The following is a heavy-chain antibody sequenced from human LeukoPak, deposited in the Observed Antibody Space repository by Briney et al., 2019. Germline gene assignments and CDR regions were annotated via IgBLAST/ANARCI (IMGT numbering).Heavy chain of an antibody. D-gene: IGHD2-21*02. Sequence: GESLKISCKGSGYSFTTHWIGWVRQMPGKGLELMGIIYPGGSDIRYSPSFQGQVTISAAKSISTAYLQWSSLKASDTAMYYCARLPYCGGDCYPNWFDPWGQGTLVTVSS. CDR1: GYSFTTHW. CDR3: ARLPYCGGDCYPNWFDP. CDR2: IYPGGSDI. V-gene: IGHV5-51*01. J-gene: IGHJ5*02.